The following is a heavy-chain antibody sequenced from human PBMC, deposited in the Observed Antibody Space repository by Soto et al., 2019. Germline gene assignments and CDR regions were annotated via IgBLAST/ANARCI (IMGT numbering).Heavy chain of an antibody. V-gene: IGHV4-4*02. CDR2: IYHSGST. J-gene: IGHJ5*02. Sequence: PSETLSLTCAVSGGSISSSNWWSWVRQPPGKGLEWIGEIYHSGSTNYNPSLKSRVTISVDKSKNQFSLKLSSVTAADTAVYYCARARKEVAYYDILTGYNWFDPWGQGTLVTVSS. CDR1: GGSISSSNW. D-gene: IGHD3-9*01. CDR3: ARARKEVAYYDILTGYNWFDP.